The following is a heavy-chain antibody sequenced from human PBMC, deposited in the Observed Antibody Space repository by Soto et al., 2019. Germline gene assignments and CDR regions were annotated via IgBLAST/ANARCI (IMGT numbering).Heavy chain of an antibody. J-gene: IGHJ6*02. D-gene: IGHD6-19*01. CDR2: IYYSGIT. CDR3: ARDYSSGDLVGNYYYYGMDV. V-gene: IGHV4-61*01. Sequence: SETLSLTCTVSGGSVSSGIYYWSWIRHPPGKGLEWIGYIYYSGITNYNPSLKSRVTISVDTSKNQFSLKLSSVTAADTAVYYCARDYSSGDLVGNYYYYGMDVWGQGTTVTVSS. CDR1: GGSVSSGIYY.